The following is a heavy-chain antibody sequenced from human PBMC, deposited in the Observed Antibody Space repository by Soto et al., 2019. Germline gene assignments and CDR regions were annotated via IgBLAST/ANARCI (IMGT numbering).Heavy chain of an antibody. Sequence: QVQLVESGGGVVQPGRSLRLSCAASGFTFSSYGMHWVRQAPGKGLEWVAVIWYDGSNKYYADSVKGRFTISRDNSKNTLYLQMNSLRAEDTAVYYCAREVRKYYYGSGRTYGMDVWGQGTTVTVSS. D-gene: IGHD3-10*01. CDR2: IWYDGSNK. J-gene: IGHJ6*02. CDR1: GFTFSSYG. CDR3: AREVRKYYYGSGRTYGMDV. V-gene: IGHV3-33*01.